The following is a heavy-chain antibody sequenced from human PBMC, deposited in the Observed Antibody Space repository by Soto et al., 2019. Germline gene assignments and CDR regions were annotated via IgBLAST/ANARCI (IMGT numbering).Heavy chain of an antibody. Sequence: QVQLVQSGAEVKKPGSSVKVSCKASGGIFSSYAISWVRQAPGQGLEWMGGIIPIFGTANYAQKFQGRVTITTEKPTSTAYMELSSLRATDTAVDYCARQLHFEEYPYGMHVCGQRTTVTVAS. V-gene: IGHV1-69*06. CDR2: IIPIFGTA. CDR3: ARQLHFEEYPYGMHV. D-gene: IGHD3-10*01. J-gene: IGHJ6*02. CDR1: GGIFSSYA.